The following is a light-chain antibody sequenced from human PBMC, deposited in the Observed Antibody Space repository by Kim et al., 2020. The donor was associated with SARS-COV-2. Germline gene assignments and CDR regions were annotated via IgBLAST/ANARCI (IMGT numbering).Light chain of an antibody. J-gene: IGLJ3*02. Sequence: VSPGQTASITCSGDKLGDKYACWYKQKPGQSPVLVIYQDSKRPSGIPERFSGSNSGNTATLTISGTQAMDEADYYCQAWDSSTAVFGGGTQLTVL. CDR2: QDS. V-gene: IGLV3-1*01. CDR1: KLGDKY. CDR3: QAWDSSTAV.